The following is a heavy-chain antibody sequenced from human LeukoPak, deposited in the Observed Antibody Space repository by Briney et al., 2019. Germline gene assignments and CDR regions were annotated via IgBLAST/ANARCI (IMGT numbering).Heavy chain of an antibody. CDR1: GXSISSYY. Sequence: PSETLSLTCTVSGXSISSYYWSWIRQPPGKGLEWIGYMSYSGSTNYNPSLKSRVTMSINTSKNHFSLRLSSVTAADTAVYYCARGSDFGDYWGQGTLVTVSS. D-gene: IGHD4-17*01. V-gene: IGHV4-59*01. CDR2: MSYSGST. CDR3: ARGSDFGDY. J-gene: IGHJ4*02.